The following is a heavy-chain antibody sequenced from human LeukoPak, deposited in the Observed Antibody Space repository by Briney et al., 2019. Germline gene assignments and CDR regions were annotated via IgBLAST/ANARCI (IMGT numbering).Heavy chain of an antibody. J-gene: IGHJ4*02. CDR3: ARGYCSGGSCYANY. CDR1: GYTFTRYA. V-gene: IGHV7-4-1*02. CDR2: INTNIGNP. Sequence: ASVKVSCKASGYTFTRYAMNWVRQAPGQGLEWMGWINTNIGNPTYAQGFTGRFVFSLDTSVSTTYLQISSLKAEDTAVYYRARGYCSGGSCYANYWGQGTLVTVSS. D-gene: IGHD2-15*01.